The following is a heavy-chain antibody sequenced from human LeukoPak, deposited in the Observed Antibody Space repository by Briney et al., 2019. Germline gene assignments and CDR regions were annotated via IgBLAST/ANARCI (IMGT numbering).Heavy chain of an antibody. J-gene: IGHJ2*01. V-gene: IGHV3-11*01. D-gene: IGHD2-15*01. CDR3: ASKGYCSGGSCYGNWYFDL. Sequence: PGGSLRLSCAASGFTFSDYYMSWIRQAPGKGLEWVSYIGSSGSTIYYADSVKGRFTISRDNAKNSLYLQMNSLRAEDTAVYYCASKGYCSGGSCYGNWYFDLWGRGTLVTVSS. CDR1: GFTFSDYY. CDR2: IGSSGSTI.